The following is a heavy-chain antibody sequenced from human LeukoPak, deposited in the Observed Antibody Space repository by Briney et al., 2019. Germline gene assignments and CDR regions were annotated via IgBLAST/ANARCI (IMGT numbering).Heavy chain of an antibody. D-gene: IGHD1-26*01. Sequence: PGGSLRLSCAASGFTFKTYSMNWVRQAPGKGLEWVSSITPTSSKTHIYYADSVKGRFTISRDNANNSLYLQMNSLRAEDTAVYYCARDSPFPTVGAGGPGYWGQGTLVTVSS. CDR3: ARDSPFPTVGAGGPGY. V-gene: IGHV3-21*06. CDR1: GFTFKTYS. J-gene: IGHJ4*02. CDR2: ITPTSSKTHI.